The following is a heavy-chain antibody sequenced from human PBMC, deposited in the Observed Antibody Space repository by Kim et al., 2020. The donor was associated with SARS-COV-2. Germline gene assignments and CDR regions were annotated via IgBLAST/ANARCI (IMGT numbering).Heavy chain of an antibody. CDR2: ISGGAVNK. D-gene: IGHD2-21*01. Sequence: GGSLRLSCVASGFTFDTYAMSWVRQAPGKGLEWGSVISGGAVNKFYADSVRGRFTISRDNSKNTLYLQMNSLRDEDTALYYCAKMVIMDGYNYFYYYAMDVWGQETTVTVSS. CDR1: GFTFDTYA. CDR3: AKMVIMDGYNYFYYYAMDV. J-gene: IGHJ6*02. V-gene: IGHV3-23*01.